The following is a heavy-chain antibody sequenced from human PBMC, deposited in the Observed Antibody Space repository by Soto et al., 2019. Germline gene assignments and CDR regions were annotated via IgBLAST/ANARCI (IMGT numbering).Heavy chain of an antibody. J-gene: IGHJ4*02. Sequence: VASVKVSCAASGFTFSSHAMSWVRQAPGKGLEWVSAISGSGGSTYYADSVKGRFTISRDNSKNTLYLQMNSLRAEDTAVYYCAKDSLVGATGYLDYWGQGTLVTVSS. D-gene: IGHD1-26*01. V-gene: IGHV3-23*01. CDR3: AKDSLVGATGYLDY. CDR2: ISGSGGST. CDR1: GFTFSSHA.